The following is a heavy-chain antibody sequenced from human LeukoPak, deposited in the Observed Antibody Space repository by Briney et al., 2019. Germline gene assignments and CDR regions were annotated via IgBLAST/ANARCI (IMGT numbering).Heavy chain of an antibody. Sequence: GGSLGLSCAASGFTFSSYAMSWVRQAPGKGLEWVSAISGSGGSTCYTDSVKGRFTISRDNSKNTLYLQMNSLRAEDTAVYYCARGLPATLLDYWGQGTLVTVSS. J-gene: IGHJ4*02. CDR1: GFTFSSYA. CDR3: ARGLPATLLDY. CDR2: ISGSGGST. D-gene: IGHD2-2*01. V-gene: IGHV3-23*01.